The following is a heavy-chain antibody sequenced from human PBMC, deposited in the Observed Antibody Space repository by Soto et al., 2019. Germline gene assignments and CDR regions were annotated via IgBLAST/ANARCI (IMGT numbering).Heavy chain of an antibody. CDR1: GLTLNTYA. D-gene: IGHD3-3*01. CDR2: ISYDGSNK. Sequence: GGSLRLSCAVSGLTLNTYAMHWVRLAPGKGLEWVAVISYDGSNKYYADSVKGRFTISRDNSKNTLYLQMNSLRAEDTAVYYCARDYDFWSGYYGYWGQGTLVTVSS. V-gene: IGHV3-30-3*01. J-gene: IGHJ4*02. CDR3: ARDYDFWSGYYGY.